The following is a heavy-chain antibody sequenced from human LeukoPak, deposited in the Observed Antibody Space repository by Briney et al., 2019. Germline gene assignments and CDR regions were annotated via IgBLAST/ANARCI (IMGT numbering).Heavy chain of an antibody. V-gene: IGHV1-8*01. CDR1: GDTSTSYD. CDR3: ARGGGGAESYGMDV. J-gene: IGHJ6*01. CDR2: MNPNSGNT. D-gene: IGHD1-26*01. Sequence: GASVKVSCKASGDTSTSYDINWGRQATGQGLGWRGWMNPNSGNTGYAQKFQGRVTMTRNTSISTAYMGLSSLRSEDTAVYYCARGGGGAESYGMDVWGQGATVTVCS.